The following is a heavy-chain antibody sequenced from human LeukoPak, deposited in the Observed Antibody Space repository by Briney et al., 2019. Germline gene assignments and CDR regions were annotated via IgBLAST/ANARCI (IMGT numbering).Heavy chain of an antibody. CDR1: GFTFSSYG. D-gene: IGHD3-10*01. CDR2: ISYDGSNK. J-gene: IGHJ4*02. V-gene: IGHV3-30*03. CDR3: ARTSYYYGSGSPLYYFDY. Sequence: GGSLRLSCAASGFTFSSYGMHWVRQAPGKGLEWVAVISYDGSNKYYADSVKGRFTISRDNSKNTLYLQMNSLRAEDTAVYYCARTSYYYGSGSPLYYFDYWGQGTLVTVSS.